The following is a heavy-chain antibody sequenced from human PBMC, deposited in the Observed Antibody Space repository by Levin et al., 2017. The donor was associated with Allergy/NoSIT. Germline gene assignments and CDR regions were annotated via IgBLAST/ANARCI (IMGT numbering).Heavy chain of an antibody. V-gene: IGHV3-23*01. Sequence: GGSLRLSCAASGFTFSSYAMSWVRQAPGKGLEWVSAISGSGGSTYYADSVKGRFTISRDNSKNTLYLQMNSLRAEDTAVYYCAKDPRQPMIVVVSADYWGQGTLVTVSS. CDR1: GFTFSSYA. J-gene: IGHJ4*02. CDR2: ISGSGGST. D-gene: IGHD3-22*01. CDR3: AKDPRQPMIVVVSADY.